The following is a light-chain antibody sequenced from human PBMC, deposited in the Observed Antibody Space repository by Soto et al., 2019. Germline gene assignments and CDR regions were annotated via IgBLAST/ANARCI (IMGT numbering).Light chain of an antibody. CDR2: EVI. Sequence: QSALTQPASVSGSPGQSITISCTGTSSDVNYVSWHQQHPGKAPKLMIYEVINRSSGVSTRFSGSKSGNTASLTISGLQAEDEADYYCSSSKSSNNFVFGTGTKVTVL. J-gene: IGLJ1*01. V-gene: IGLV2-14*01. CDR1: SSDVNY. CDR3: SSSKSSNNFV.